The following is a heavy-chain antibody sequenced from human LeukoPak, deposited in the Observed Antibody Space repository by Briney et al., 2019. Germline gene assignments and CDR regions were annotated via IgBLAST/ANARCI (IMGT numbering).Heavy chain of an antibody. Sequence: ASETLSLTCTVSGHSIDSGYHWGWIRQPPGKGLEWIGSIYWSGNSYFNPSLKSRLTISVDTSKNQFSLRLSSVTAADTAIYYCARCPHDSRSDYGVYSYMDVWGKGTTVTVSS. CDR2: IYWSGNS. J-gene: IGHJ6*04. D-gene: IGHD1-26*01. V-gene: IGHV4-38-2*02. CDR3: ARCPHDSRSDYGVYSYMDV. CDR1: GHSIDSGYH.